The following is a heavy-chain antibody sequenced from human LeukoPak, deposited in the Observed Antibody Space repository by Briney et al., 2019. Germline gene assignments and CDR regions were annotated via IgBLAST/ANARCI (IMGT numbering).Heavy chain of an antibody. D-gene: IGHD3-9*01. CDR1: GFTFSSYG. J-gene: IGHJ4*02. Sequence: GGSLRLSCAASGFTFSSYGMHWVRQAPGKGLEWVAFIRYDGSNKYYADSVKGRFTISRDNSKNTLYLQMNSLRAEDTAVYYCVKDRILTGYPSMPYFDYWGQGTLVTVSS. CDR3: VKDRILTGYPSMPYFDY. V-gene: IGHV3-30*02. CDR2: IRYDGSNK.